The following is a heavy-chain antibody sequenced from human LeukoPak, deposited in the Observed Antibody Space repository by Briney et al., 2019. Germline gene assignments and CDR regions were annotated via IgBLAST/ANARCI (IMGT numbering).Heavy chain of an antibody. CDR3: ARIGYSSSSFDY. D-gene: IGHD6-6*01. CDR2: INWNGGST. J-gene: IGHJ4*02. Sequence: SGGSLRLSCAASGFTFDDYGMSWVRQAPGKGLEWVSGINWNGGSTGYADSVKGRFTISRDNAKNSVYLQMNSLRTEDTAVYFCARIGYSSSSFDYWGQGSLVTVSS. V-gene: IGHV3-20*04. CDR1: GFTFDDYG.